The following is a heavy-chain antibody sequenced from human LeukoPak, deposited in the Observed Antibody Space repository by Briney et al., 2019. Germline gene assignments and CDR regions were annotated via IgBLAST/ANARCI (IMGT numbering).Heavy chain of an antibody. CDR1: GFTFSSYA. J-gene: IGHJ4*02. CDR2: ISGSGGST. V-gene: IGHV3-23*01. Sequence: GGSLRLSCAASGFTFSSYAMSWVRQAPGKGLEWVSAISGSGGSTYYADSVKGRFTISRDNSKNTLYLQMNSLRAEDTAVYYCATYDFWSGYYDNWGQGTLVTVSS. CDR3: ATYDFWSGYYDN. D-gene: IGHD3-3*01.